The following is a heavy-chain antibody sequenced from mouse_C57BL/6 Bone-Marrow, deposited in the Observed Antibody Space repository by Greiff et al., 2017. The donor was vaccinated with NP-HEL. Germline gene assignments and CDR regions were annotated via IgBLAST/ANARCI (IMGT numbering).Heavy chain of an antibody. V-gene: IGHV5-17*01. CDR2: ISSGSSTI. Sequence: EVQVVESGGGLVKPGGSLKLSCAASGFTFSDYGMHWVRQAHEKGLEWVAYISSGSSTIYYADTVKGRFTISIDTDKNTLFLQMTSLRSEDTAMYYCARSYYFDYWGQGTTLTVSS. J-gene: IGHJ2*01. CDR3: ARSYYFDY. CDR1: GFTFSDYG.